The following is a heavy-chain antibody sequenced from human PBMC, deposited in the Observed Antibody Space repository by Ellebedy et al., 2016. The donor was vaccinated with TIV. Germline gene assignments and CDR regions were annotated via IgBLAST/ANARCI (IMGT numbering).Heavy chain of an antibody. D-gene: IGHD2-2*01. CDR2: INHSGST. V-gene: IGHV4-34*01. CDR1: GGSFSGYY. Sequence: MPSETLSLTCAVYGGSFSGYYWSWIRQPPGKGLEWIGEINHSGSTNYNPSLKSRVTISVDTSKNQFSLKLSSVTAADTAVYYCARGTDIVVVPAAMESNWFDPWGQGTLVTVSS. CDR3: ARGTDIVVVPAAMESNWFDP. J-gene: IGHJ5*02.